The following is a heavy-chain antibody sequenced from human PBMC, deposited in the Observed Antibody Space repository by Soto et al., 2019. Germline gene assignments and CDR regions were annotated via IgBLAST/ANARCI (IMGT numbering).Heavy chain of an antibody. D-gene: IGHD1-1*01. CDR3: AKGTGGSAYTSFDS. J-gene: IGHJ4*02. CDR2: ISGSGDST. CDR1: GFTFSSYA. Sequence: VQLFESGGGLVQPGGSLRLSCAASGFTFSSYAMGWARQTPGKALEWVSSISGSGDSTYYAGSVRGRFTISRDIAKNTVFLQMNSLRAEDTALFYCAKGTGGSAYTSFDSWGRGTLVTVSS. V-gene: IGHV3-23*01.